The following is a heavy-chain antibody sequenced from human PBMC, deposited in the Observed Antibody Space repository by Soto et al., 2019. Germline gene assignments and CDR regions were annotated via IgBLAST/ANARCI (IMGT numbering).Heavy chain of an antibody. V-gene: IGHV4-34*01. Sequence: VQLQQWGAGLLKPSETLSLTCAVYGGSFSGFHWSWIRQPPGKGLGWIGEINHSGSTNYNPSLKSRVTRSVDTSKSQFSLNLSSVTAADTAVYYCARSIVVVTAFSFDYWGQGTLVTVSS. J-gene: IGHJ4*02. CDR1: GGSFSGFH. CDR3: ARSIVVVTAFSFDY. CDR2: INHSGST. D-gene: IGHD2-21*02.